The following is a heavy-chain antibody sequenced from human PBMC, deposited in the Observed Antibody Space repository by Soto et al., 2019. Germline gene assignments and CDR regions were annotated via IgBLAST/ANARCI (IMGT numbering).Heavy chain of an antibody. CDR1: GGTMINDY. CDR3: AKNLTYGDSAFDL. Sequence: SETLSLTCIVSGGTMINDYWSWIRQSPGKGLEWLAHIHSRGTTRYNPALKSRITISLDTSKNRLSLTVTSVTAADTALYYCAKNLTYGDSAFDLWGKGTLVTVSS. V-gene: IGHV4-59*08. D-gene: IGHD4-17*01. CDR2: IHSRGTT. J-gene: IGHJ3*01.